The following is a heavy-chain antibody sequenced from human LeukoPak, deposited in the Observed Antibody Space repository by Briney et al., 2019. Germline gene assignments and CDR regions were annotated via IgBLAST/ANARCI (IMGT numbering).Heavy chain of an antibody. CDR3: ARSTPTSQYYDFWSGYRNYYYYGMDV. CDR1: GGSISSSSYY. D-gene: IGHD3-3*01. Sequence: SETLSLTCTVSGGSISSSSYYWGWLRQPPGKGLEWIGSIYYSGSTYYNPSLRSRVTISVDTSKNQFSLKLSSVTAADTAVYYCARSTPTSQYYDFWSGYRNYYYYGMDVWGQGTTVTVSS. J-gene: IGHJ6*02. V-gene: IGHV4-39*01. CDR2: IYYSGST.